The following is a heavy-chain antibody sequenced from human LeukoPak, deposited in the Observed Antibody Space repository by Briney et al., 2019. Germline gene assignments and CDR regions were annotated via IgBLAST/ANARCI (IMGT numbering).Heavy chain of an antibody. J-gene: IGHJ5*02. Sequence: SVKVSCKASGGTFSSYAISWVRQAPGQGLEWMGGIIPIFGTANYAQKFQGRVTITTDESTSTAYMELSSLRSEDTAVYYCARAPISKVTAYNWFDPWGQGTLATVSS. D-gene: IGHD4-11*01. CDR1: GGTFSSYA. CDR3: ARAPISKVTAYNWFDP. V-gene: IGHV1-69*05. CDR2: IIPIFGTA.